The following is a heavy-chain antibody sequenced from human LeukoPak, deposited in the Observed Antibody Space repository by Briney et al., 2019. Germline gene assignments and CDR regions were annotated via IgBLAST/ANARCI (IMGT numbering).Heavy chain of an antibody. CDR3: ARVALRWLQFTEFNY. CDR1: GFTFSSYA. Sequence: GGSLRLSCAASGFTFSSYAMSWVCQAPGKGLEWVSAISGSGGSTYYADSVKGRFTISRDNSKNTLYLQMNSLRAEDTAVYYCARVALRWLQFTEFNYWGQGTLVTVSS. D-gene: IGHD5-24*01. J-gene: IGHJ4*02. CDR2: ISGSGGST. V-gene: IGHV3-23*01.